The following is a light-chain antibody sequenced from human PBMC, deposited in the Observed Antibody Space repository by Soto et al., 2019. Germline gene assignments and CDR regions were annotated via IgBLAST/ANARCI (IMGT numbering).Light chain of an antibody. CDR1: QTVNSL. V-gene: IGKV3-15*01. Sequence: EIILTQSPATLSVSPGERATLSCWASQTVNSLLAWYQQKPGQGPRLLIYGASTRATDTPARFSGSGFGTEFALTISSLQSEDFAVYYCQQYNKWSITFGQGTRLEIK. CDR3: QQYNKWSIT. J-gene: IGKJ5*01. CDR2: GAS.